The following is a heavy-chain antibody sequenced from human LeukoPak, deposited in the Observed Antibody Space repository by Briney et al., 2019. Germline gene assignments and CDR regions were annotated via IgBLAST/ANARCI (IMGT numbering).Heavy chain of an antibody. CDR3: AKVSKGNYAGDAFDI. CDR2: IRGGGGNT. CDR1: GFTFSGYA. J-gene: IGHJ3*02. Sequence: SGGSLRLSCAASGFTFSGYAMTWVRQAPGKGLEWVSAIRGGGGNTYYADSVKGRLTIYRDNPKNTLYLQMSSLRADDTAVYYCAKVSKGNYAGDAFDIWGQGTMVSDCS. D-gene: IGHD1-7*01. V-gene: IGHV3-23*01.